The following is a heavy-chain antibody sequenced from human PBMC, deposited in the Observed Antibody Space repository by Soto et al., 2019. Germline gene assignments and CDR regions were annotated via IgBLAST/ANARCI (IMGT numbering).Heavy chain of an antibody. J-gene: IGHJ4*02. Sequence: EVQLLESGGGLDQPGGSLSLSCVGSGHTFNNYAMTWVRQAPGKGLEWVSGISGRGGSTYYADTVRGRFTISSDDSKNTLYLQMNSLRAEDTAVYYCAKVSRGIGVVPAALNWGQGNLVTVSS. CDR3: AKVSRGIGVVPAALN. D-gene: IGHD2-2*01. V-gene: IGHV3-23*01. CDR2: ISGRGGST. CDR1: GHTFNNYA.